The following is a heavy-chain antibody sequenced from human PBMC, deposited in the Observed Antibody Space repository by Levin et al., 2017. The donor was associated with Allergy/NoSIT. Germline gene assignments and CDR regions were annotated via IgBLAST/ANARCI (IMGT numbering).Heavy chain of an antibody. V-gene: IGHV3-30*18. Sequence: PGGSLRLSCAASGFTFSSYGMHWVRQAPGKGLEWVAVISYDGSNKYYADSVKGRFTISRDNSKNTLYLQMNSLRAEDTAVYYCAKDRDIVVVPAALDYWGQGTLVTVSS. CDR1: GFTFSSYG. D-gene: IGHD2-2*01. CDR2: ISYDGSNK. J-gene: IGHJ4*02. CDR3: AKDRDIVVVPAALDY.